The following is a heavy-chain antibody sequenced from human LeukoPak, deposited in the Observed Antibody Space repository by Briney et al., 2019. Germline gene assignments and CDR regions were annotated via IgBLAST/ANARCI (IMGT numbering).Heavy chain of an antibody. Sequence: PGGSLRLSCAASGFTVSSNYMSWVRQAPGKGLEWFSVIYSGGSTYYADSVKGRFTISRDNSKNTLYLQMNSLRAEDTAVYYCARGRDTVTLDYWGQGTLVTVSS. CDR2: IYSGGST. V-gene: IGHV3-53*01. CDR3: ARGRDTVTLDY. J-gene: IGHJ4*02. D-gene: IGHD4-17*01. CDR1: GFTVSSNY.